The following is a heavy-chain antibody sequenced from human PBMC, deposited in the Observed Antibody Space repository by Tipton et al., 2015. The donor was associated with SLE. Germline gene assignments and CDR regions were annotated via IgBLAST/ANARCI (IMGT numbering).Heavy chain of an antibody. CDR1: GGSISSGDYY. CDR3: ARDGTRSAFSNWFDP. V-gene: IGHV4-30-4*01. Sequence: LRLSCTVSGGSISSGDYYWSWIRQPPGKGLEWIGYIYYSGSTYYNPSLKSRVTISVDTSKNQFSLKLSSVTAADTAVYYCARDGTRSAFSNWFDPWGQGTLVTVSS. CDR2: IYYSGST. D-gene: IGHD1-26*01. J-gene: IGHJ5*02.